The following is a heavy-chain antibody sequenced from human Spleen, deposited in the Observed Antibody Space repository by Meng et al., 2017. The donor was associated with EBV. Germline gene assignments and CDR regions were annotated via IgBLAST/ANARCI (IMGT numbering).Heavy chain of an antibody. Sequence: QMQRQAPGPGLVKPSGTPPLTCIVSGGPITHRTLWSWVRQTPGKGLDWIGGVYHSGTPNYNPSLKSRVAISVDKSSNKFSLNLTSVTAADTAVYYCVSTAGQSTTWRYFDLWGRGTLVTVSS. J-gene: IGHJ4*02. V-gene: IGHV4-4*02. D-gene: IGHD1-1*01. CDR2: VYHSGTP. CDR3: VSTAGQSTTWRYFDL. CDR1: GGPITHRTL.